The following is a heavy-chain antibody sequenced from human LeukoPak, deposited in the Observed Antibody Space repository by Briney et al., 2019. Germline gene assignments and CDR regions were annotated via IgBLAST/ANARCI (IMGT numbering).Heavy chain of an antibody. CDR3: ARTGAYYYDSSGPRAFDI. CDR1: GFTFSSYA. CDR2: ISASGGST. Sequence: GGSLRLSCAASGFTFSSYAMTWVRQAPGKGLEWVSAISASGGSTYYADSVKGRFTISRDNSKNTLYLQMNSLRAEDTAVYYCARTGAYYYDSSGPRAFDIWGQGTMVTVSS. D-gene: IGHD3-22*01. J-gene: IGHJ3*02. V-gene: IGHV3-23*01.